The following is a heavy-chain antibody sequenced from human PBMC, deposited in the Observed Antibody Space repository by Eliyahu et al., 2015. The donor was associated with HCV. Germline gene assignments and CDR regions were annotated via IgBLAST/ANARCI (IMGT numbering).Heavy chain of an antibody. J-gene: IGHJ4*02. CDR3: ATVGGYSYQYYFDY. D-gene: IGHD5-18*01. V-gene: IGHV1-24*01. CDR2: FDPEDGET. CDR1: GYTLTELS. Sequence: QVQLVQSGAEVXKPGASVKVSXKVXGYTLTELSXXXVRQAPGKGXXWMGGFDPEDGETIYAQKFQGRVTMTEDTSTDTAYMELSSLRSEDTAVYYCATVGGYSYQYYFDYWGQGTLGHRLL.